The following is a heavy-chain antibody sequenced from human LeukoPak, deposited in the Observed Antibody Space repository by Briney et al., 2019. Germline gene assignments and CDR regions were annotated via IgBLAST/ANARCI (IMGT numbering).Heavy chain of an antibody. CDR2: INHSGST. CDR3: ARTVVAATLGWFDP. Sequence: SETLSLTCAVYGGSFSGYYWSWIRQPPGKGLGWIGEINHSGSTNYNPSLKSRVTISVDTSKNQFFLKLSSVTAADTAVYYCARTVVAATLGWFDPWGQGTLVTVSS. V-gene: IGHV4-34*01. CDR1: GGSFSGYY. D-gene: IGHD2-15*01. J-gene: IGHJ5*02.